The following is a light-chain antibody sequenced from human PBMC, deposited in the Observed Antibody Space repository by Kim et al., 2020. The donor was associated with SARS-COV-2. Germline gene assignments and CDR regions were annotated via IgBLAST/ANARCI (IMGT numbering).Light chain of an antibody. Sequence: QSALTQPASVSGSPGQSITISCTGTGSDVGAFDYVSWYQQHPGRVPKLLIYDVYIRPSGVSNRFSGSKSVNTASLTISGLQDDDEADYHCASYTRSATVVFGGGTKVTVL. V-gene: IGLV2-14*03. J-gene: IGLJ2*01. CDR2: DVY. CDR3: ASYTRSATVV. CDR1: GSDVGAFDY.